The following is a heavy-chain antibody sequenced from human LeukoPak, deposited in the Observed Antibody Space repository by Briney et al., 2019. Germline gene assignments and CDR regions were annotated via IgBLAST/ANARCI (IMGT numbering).Heavy chain of an antibody. J-gene: IGHJ4*02. CDR3: AKTRAMVRGEYYFDY. V-gene: IGHV3-30-3*02. D-gene: IGHD3-10*01. Sequence: PGRSLRLSCAASGFTFSSYAMHWVRQAPGKGLEWVAVISYDGSNKYYADSVKGRFTISRDNSKNTLYLQMNSLRAEDTAVYYCAKTRAMVRGEYYFDYWGQGTLVTVSS. CDR2: ISYDGSNK. CDR1: GFTFSSYA.